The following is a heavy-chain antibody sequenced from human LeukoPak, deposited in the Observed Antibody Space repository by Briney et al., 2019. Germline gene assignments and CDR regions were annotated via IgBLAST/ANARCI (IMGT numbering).Heavy chain of an antibody. D-gene: IGHD2-2*02. CDR2: IKQDGSEK. CDR1: GFTFSSYW. CDR3: ARAKVVPAAIRSYYFDY. V-gene: IGHV3-7*01. J-gene: IGHJ4*02. Sequence: GGSLRLSCAAPGFTFSSYWMSWVRQAPGKGLEGVANIKQDGSEKYYVDSVKGRFTISRDNAKNSLYLQMNSLRAEDTAVYYCARAKVVPAAIRSYYFDYWGQGTLVTVSS.